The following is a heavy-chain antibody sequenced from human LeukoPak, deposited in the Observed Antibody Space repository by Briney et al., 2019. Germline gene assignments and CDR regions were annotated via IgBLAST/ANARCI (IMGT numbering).Heavy chain of an antibody. Sequence: SETLSLTCTVYNGSFSGYYWSWIRQPPGTGLEWIGEITYDGRTKYNPSLRSRVSISVDTSKIQFSLNLTSVTAADTAIYYCARGLASGYPPIPFDYWGQGTQVTVSS. J-gene: IGHJ4*02. CDR2: ITYDGRT. CDR3: ARGLASGYPPIPFDY. D-gene: IGHD3-3*01. V-gene: IGHV4-34*01. CDR1: NGSFSGYY.